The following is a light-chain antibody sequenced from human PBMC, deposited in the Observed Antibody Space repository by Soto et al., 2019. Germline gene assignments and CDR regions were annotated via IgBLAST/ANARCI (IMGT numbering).Light chain of an antibody. CDR3: QQDFSSYT. V-gene: IGKV4-1*01. J-gene: IGKJ2*01. CDR1: QSILYSSNNKNY. CDR2: WAS. Sequence: DIVMTQSPDSLAVSLGERATINCKSSQSILYSSNNKNYLNWYQQKPGQPPKLLIYWASTRDSGVPDRFSVSGSGTDFTLTISSLQAEDVAVYYCQQDFSSYTFGQGTKLEIK.